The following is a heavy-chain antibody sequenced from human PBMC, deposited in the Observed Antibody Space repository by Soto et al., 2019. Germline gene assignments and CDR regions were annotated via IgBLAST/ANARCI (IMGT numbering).Heavy chain of an antibody. J-gene: IGHJ5*02. CDR2: IYYSGST. V-gene: IGHV4-31*03. D-gene: IGHD2-2*01. CDR1: GGSISSGGYY. Sequence: QVQLQESGPGLVKPSQTLSLTCTVSGGSISSGGYYWSWIRQHPGKGLEWIGYIYYSGSTYYNPSLKSRVTISVDTSKNQFSMKLSSVTAADTAVYDCARAGVVRAAVAFGGGDGINWFDPWGQGTMVTVSS. CDR3: ARAGVVRAAVAFGGGDGINWFDP.